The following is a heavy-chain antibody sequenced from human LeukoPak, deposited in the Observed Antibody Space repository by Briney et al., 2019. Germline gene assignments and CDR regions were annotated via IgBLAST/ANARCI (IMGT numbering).Heavy chain of an antibody. D-gene: IGHD6-19*01. CDR3: TTRGLAVAGFFDY. Sequence: GGSLRLSCAASGFTFSNAWMSWVRQAPGKGLEWVGRIKSKTDGGTTDYAAPVKGRFTISRDDSKNTLYLQMNSLKTEDTAVYYCTTRGLAVAGFFDYWGQGTLVTVSS. V-gene: IGHV3-15*01. CDR1: GFTFSNAW. J-gene: IGHJ4*02. CDR2: IKSKTDGGTT.